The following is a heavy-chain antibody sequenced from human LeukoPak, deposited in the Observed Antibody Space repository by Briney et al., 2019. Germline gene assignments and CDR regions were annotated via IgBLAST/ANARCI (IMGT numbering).Heavy chain of an antibody. V-gene: IGHV1-8*01. CDR1: GYTFTSYD. J-gene: IGHJ3*02. D-gene: IGHD3-9*01. CDR2: MNPNSGNT. CDR3: ARYNYDILTGYSAFDI. Sequence: GASVKVSCKASGYTFTSYDINWVRQATGQGLEWMGWMNPNSGNTGYAQKFQGRVTMTRNTSISTAYMEQSSLRSEDTAVYYCARYNYDILTGYSAFDIWGQGTMVTVS.